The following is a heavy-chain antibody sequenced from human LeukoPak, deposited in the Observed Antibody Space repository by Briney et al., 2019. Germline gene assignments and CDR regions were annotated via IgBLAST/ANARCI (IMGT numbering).Heavy chain of an antibody. CDR1: GYTFTIYY. V-gene: IGHV1-46*01. CDR3: ARDQEGFDY. CDR2: IYPRDGST. Sequence: ASVAVSCRSSGYTFTIYYVQGGRRARGQGREWMGMIYPRDGSTSYAQNFQGRVTVTRDTSTTTVHMELRGLRSEDTAVYYCARDQEGFDYWGQGTVVTVSS. J-gene: IGHJ4*02.